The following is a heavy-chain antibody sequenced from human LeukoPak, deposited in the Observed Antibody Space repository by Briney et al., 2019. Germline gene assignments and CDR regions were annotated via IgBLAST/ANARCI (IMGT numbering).Heavy chain of an antibody. CDR1: GFTFSSYA. CDR3: AREDIDGTVTTLTPYYFDY. J-gene: IGHJ4*02. Sequence: IPGGSLRLSCAASGFTFSSYAMSWIRQPPGKGLEWIGEINHSGSTNYNPSLKSRVTISVDTSKNQFSLKLSSVTAADTAVYYCAREDIDGTVTTLTPYYFDYWGQGTLVTVSS. D-gene: IGHD4-17*01. CDR2: INHSGST. V-gene: IGHV4-34*01.